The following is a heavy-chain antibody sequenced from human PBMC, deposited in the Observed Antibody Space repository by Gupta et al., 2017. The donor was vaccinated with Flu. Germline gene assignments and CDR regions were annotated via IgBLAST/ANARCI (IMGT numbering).Heavy chain of an antibody. J-gene: IGHJ4*02. Sequence: WVRQALGRGLEWVSSISRNSDNTYSADYVQPRFVISRDTFRNTLYLQILGLRVEDTAVSFCVKGGWGSPGDDWGRGTQVVVSP. CDR3: VKGGWGSPGDD. D-gene: IGHD3-10*01. V-gene: IGHV3-23*01. CDR2: ISRNSDNT.